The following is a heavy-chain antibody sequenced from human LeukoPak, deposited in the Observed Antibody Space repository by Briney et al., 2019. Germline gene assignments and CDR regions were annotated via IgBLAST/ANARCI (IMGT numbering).Heavy chain of an antibody. D-gene: IGHD5-18*01. Sequence: PLETLSLTCTVSGGSISSYYWSWIRQPPGKGLEWIGYIYSSGSTNYFPSLRSRVTMSVDTSKNQFSLKLSSVTAADTAMYYCARDGGYTYGHYDYWGQGILVTVSS. CDR1: GGSISSYY. J-gene: IGHJ4*02. CDR3: ARDGGYTYGHYDY. V-gene: IGHV4-59*01. CDR2: IYSSGST.